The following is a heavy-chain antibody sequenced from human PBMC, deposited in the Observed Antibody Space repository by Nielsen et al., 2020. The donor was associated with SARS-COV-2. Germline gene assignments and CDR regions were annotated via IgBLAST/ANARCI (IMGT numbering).Heavy chain of an antibody. CDR1: GFTFSSYG. CDR2: ISYDGSNK. V-gene: IGHV3-30*18. CDR3: AKEALRYFDWLSLTYFDY. Sequence: GGSLRLSCAASGFTFSSYGMHWVRQAPGKGLEWVAVISYDGSNKYYADSVKGRFTISRDNSKNTLYLQMNSLRAEDTAVYYCAKEALRYFDWLSLTYFDYWGQGTLVTVSS. D-gene: IGHD3-9*01. J-gene: IGHJ4*02.